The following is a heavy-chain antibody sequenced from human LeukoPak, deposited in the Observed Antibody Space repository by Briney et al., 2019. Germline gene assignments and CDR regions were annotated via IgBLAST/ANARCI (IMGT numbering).Heavy chain of an antibody. CDR2: VSKYTGNA. CDR3: AREDDRSFGAYDC. CDR1: GYTFTGHY. V-gene: IGHV1-18*04. J-gene: IGHJ4*02. D-gene: IGHD4-17*01. Sequence: ASVKVSCKASGYTFTGHYLHWVRQAPGQGLEWMGWVSKYTGNADYAPKFQGRVSMTTDTSTRAAYMELRSLRPDDTAVYFCAREDDRSFGAYDCWGQGTLVTVSS.